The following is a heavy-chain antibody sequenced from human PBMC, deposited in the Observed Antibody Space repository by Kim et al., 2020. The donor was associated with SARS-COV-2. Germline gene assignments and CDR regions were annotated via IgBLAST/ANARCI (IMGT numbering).Heavy chain of an antibody. J-gene: IGHJ4*02. CDR1: GFNFRAFA. Sequence: GGSLRLSCAASGFNFRAFAMNWVRQAPGKGLEWVSHINGRGYTTYYADSVKGRFTISRDNARDSLSLQMNSLRDEDTAVYYCARYGSGSGYRDPFDYWGQGTLVIVSS. D-gene: IGHD3-10*01. V-gene: IGHV3-48*02. CDR3: ARYGSGSGYRDPFDY. CDR2: INGRGYTT.